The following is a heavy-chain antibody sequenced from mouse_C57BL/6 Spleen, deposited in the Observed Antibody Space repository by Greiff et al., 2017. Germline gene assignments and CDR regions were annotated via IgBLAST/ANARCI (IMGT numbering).Heavy chain of an antibody. CDR1: GFTFSSYA. Sequence: EVKLMESGEGLVKPGGSLKLSCAASGFTFSSYAMSWVRQTPEKRLEWVAYISSGGDYIYYADTVKGRYTISRDNARNTLYLQMSSLKSEDTAMYYCTRDEDYYGSSRHGYFDVWGTGTTVTVSS. V-gene: IGHV5-9-1*02. J-gene: IGHJ1*03. CDR2: ISSGGDYI. D-gene: IGHD1-1*01. CDR3: TRDEDYYGSSRHGYFDV.